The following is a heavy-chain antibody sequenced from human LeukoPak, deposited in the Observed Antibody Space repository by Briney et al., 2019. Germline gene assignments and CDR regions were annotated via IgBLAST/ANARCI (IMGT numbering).Heavy chain of an antibody. Sequence: SETLSLTCTASGGSISNNYWSWFRQPPGKGLEWIGYIYYSGSTNYNPSLKSRVTISVDTSKSQFPLKLSSVTAADTAVYYCASHKGFWGQGTLVTVSS. CDR1: GGSISNNY. V-gene: IGHV4-59*01. CDR2: IYYSGST. J-gene: IGHJ4*02. CDR3: ASHKGF.